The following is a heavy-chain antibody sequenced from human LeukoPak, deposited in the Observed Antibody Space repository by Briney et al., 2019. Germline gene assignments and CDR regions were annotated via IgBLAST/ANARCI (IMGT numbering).Heavy chain of an antibody. J-gene: IGHJ4*02. CDR2: IHGSGAT. CDR1: GYSISGSYY. CDR3: ASPEGRYCGGGSCYDY. Sequence: PSETLSLTCTVSGYSISGSYYWGWVRQAPGKGLEGIGSIHGSGATYYNPSLKSRITISMDTSKNQFSLKLSSATAADTAVYFCASPEGRYCGGGSCYDYWGQGTLVTVSS. V-gene: IGHV4-38-2*02. D-gene: IGHD2-15*01.